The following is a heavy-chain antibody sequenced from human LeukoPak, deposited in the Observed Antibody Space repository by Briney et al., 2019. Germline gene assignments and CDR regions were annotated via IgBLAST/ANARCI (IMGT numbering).Heavy chain of an antibody. D-gene: IGHD6-13*01. V-gene: IGHV3-9*01. J-gene: IGHJ4*02. CDR1: GFTFDDYA. CDR2: INWNRGSI. CDR3: ARAEQQLAFIY. Sequence: QPGGSLRLSCAASGFTFDDYAMHWVRQAPGKGLEWVSSINWNRGSIAYADSVKGRFTISRDNSKNTLYLQMNSLRAEATAVYYCARAEQQLAFIYWGQGALVTVSS.